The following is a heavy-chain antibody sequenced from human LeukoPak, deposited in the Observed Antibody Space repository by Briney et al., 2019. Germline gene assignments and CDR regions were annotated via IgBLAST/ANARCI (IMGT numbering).Heavy chain of an antibody. D-gene: IGHD6-13*01. CDR3: AKVAGDRMDY. V-gene: IGHV1-18*01. Sequence: VKVSCKASGYTFATYGFCWVRQAPGHGLEWMGWISANTGKTDYARKFQGRVTMTTDTSTSTAYMELRSLRPDDTAVYYCAKVAGDRMDYWGQGTLLTVSS. J-gene: IGHJ4*02. CDR2: ISANTGKT. CDR1: GYTFATYG.